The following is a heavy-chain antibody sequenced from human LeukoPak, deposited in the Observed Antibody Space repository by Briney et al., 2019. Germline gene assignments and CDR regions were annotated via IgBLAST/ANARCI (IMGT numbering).Heavy chain of an antibody. CDR1: GFTFSYYS. J-gene: IGHJ4*02. D-gene: IGHD4-17*01. CDR3: ARGFGFGDYISGY. Sequence: GGSLRLSCAVSGFTFSYYSMNWVRQAPGKGLEWVSSISGSRSYIFYADSVKGRFTISRDNAKNSLYLQMNSLRAEDTAVYYCARGFGFGDYISGYWGQGTLVTVSS. V-gene: IGHV3-21*01. CDR2: ISGSRSYI.